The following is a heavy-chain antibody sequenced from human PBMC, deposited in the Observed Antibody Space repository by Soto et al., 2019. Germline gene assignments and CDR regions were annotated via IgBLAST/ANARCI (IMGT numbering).Heavy chain of an antibody. CDR1: GFKFTTSG. J-gene: IGHJ4*02. CDR3: ARVREGVYGDYFRSYFDY. Sequence: QVQLVESGGGVVQPGRSLRLSCAASGFKFTTSGMHWVRQAPGKGLECVAMIWDDGSKKQYSDSVKGRFIISRDNSNNTLYLQMSSLRAEDTAIYYCARVREGVYGDYFRSYFDYWGQGVRVTVSS. V-gene: IGHV3-33*01. CDR2: IWDDGSKK. D-gene: IGHD4-17*01.